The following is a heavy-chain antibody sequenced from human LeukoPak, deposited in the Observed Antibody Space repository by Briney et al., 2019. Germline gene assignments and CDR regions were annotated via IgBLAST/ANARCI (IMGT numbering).Heavy chain of an antibody. D-gene: IGHD1-1*01. CDR3: ARDPGQQGYHYYYMDV. J-gene: IGHJ6*03. Sequence: ASVKVSCKASGHTFTSYFIHWVRQAPGQGLEWMGIINPSGGSTRYAQKFQGRVTMTRDMSTSTVYMELSSLRSEDTAVYYCARDPGQQGYHYYYMDVWGKGTTVTVSS. V-gene: IGHV1-46*01. CDR2: INPSGGST. CDR1: GHTFTSYF.